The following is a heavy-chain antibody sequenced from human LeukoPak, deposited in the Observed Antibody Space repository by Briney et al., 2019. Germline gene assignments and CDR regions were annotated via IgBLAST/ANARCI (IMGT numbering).Heavy chain of an antibody. CDR2: INPQGDIT. CDR1: GYTFTKYL. D-gene: IGHD2-21*01. V-gene: IGHV1-46*01. CDR3: ARPSYCVADNCGSWLDP. Sequence: ASVKVSCKTSGYTFTKYLIHWVRQAPGQGLEWIGTINPQGDITNYAQRFQGRITLTEDTSTSTVYMELSSLTSEDTAVYYCARPSYCVADNCGSWLDPWGTGTLVTVSS. J-gene: IGHJ5*02.